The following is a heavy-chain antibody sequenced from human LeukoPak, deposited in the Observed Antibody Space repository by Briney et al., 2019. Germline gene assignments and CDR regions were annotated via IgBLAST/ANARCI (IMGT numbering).Heavy chain of an antibody. D-gene: IGHD6-13*01. V-gene: IGHV3-11*05. CDR1: GFTFSDYY. J-gene: IGHJ3*02. Sequence: GGSLRLSCAASGFTFSDYYMSWIRQAPGKGLEWVSYISISVTYTNYADSVKGRFTISRDSAKNSLYLQMNSLRAEDTVVYYCARGGSAAAAVFDIWGQGTMVTVSS. CDR3: ARGGSAAAAVFDI. CDR2: ISISVTYT.